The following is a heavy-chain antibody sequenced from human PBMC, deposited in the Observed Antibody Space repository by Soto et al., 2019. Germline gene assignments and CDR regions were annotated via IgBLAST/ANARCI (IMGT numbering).Heavy chain of an antibody. V-gene: IGHV5-51*01. CDR3: VRAVVGHCSSASRPGDY. CDR1: GYTFPSFW. D-gene: IGHD2-2*01. CDR2: IFPTDSTT. Sequence: RGESLKISCKGSGYTFPSFWIGWVRQMPGKGLEWMGIIFPTDSTTIYSPSFQGRVTISADKSISTAYVQWSSLKASDGAMYYCVRAVVGHCSSASRPGDYWGQGTLVTVSS. J-gene: IGHJ4*02.